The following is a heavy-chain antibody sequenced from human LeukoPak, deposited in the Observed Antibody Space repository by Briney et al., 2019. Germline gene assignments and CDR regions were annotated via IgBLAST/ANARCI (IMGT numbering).Heavy chain of an antibody. D-gene: IGHD3-22*01. CDR1: GESSSGYY. CDR2: INHSGRT. V-gene: IGHV4-34*01. CDR3: ARGPPYYYDGGGYYYFDY. Sequence: PSETLSLTCAVYGESSSGYYWTWIRQPPGKGLEWIGEINHSGRTNYNPSLKSRLTISVDTSRNQFSLTLTSVTAADTAVYFCARGPPYYYDGGGYYYFDYWGQGTLVTVSS. J-gene: IGHJ4*02.